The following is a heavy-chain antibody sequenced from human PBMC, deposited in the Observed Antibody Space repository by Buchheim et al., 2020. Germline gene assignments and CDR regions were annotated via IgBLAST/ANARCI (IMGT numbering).Heavy chain of an antibody. V-gene: IGHV3-23*01. D-gene: IGHD3-10*01. CDR2: ISGSGGST. J-gene: IGHJ4*02. Sequence: EVQLLESGGGLVQPGGSLRLSCAASGFTFSSYAMSWVRQAPGKGLEWVSAISGSGGSTYYADSVKGRFTISRDNSKNTLYLQMNSLRAEDTAVYYCAKYYYGSGSYYNFWATEYYFDYWGQGTL. CDR1: GFTFSSYA. CDR3: AKYYYGSGSYYNFWATEYYFDY.